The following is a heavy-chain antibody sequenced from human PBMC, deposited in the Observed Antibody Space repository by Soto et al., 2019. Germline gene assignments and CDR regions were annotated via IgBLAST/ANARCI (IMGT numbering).Heavy chain of an antibody. Sequence: QGTLKESGPVLVKPTETLTLTCIVSGFSLTSGRMGVSWIRQPPGNALEWLAHIFSNDEKSYRTSLKSRLTISKDTSKSQVVLTMTNMDPVDTATYYCASNSGSYDAFDIWGQGTMVTVSS. CDR3: ASNSGSYDAFDI. D-gene: IGHD3-10*01. V-gene: IGHV2-26*04. CDR1: GFSLTSGRMG. CDR2: IFSNDEK. J-gene: IGHJ3*02.